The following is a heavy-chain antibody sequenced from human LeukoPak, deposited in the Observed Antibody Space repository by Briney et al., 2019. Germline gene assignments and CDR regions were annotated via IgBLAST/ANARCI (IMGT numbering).Heavy chain of an antibody. J-gene: IGHJ5*02. CDR1: GYSFTSYW. CDR2: IYPGDSDT. Sequence: GESLKISCKGSGYSFTSYWIGWERQMPGKGLEWMGIIYPGDSDTRYSPSFQGQVTISADKSISTAYLQWSSLKASDTAMYYCARHGGIAAAGTFGFDPWGQGTLVTVSS. V-gene: IGHV5-51*01. CDR3: ARHGGIAAAGTFGFDP. D-gene: IGHD6-13*01.